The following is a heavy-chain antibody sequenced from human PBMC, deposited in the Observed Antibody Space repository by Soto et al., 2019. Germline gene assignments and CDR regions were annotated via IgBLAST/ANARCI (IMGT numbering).Heavy chain of an antibody. J-gene: IGHJ4*02. D-gene: IGHD6-19*01. Sequence: GGPLRLSWSASGFTFSIQAMAWVRQAPGKGLEWVSALISSGESPDYADSVKGRFTISRDNSKNTLYLQMNSLRADDTAVYYCAKDLHGSGWSFDQWGQGTVVTVSS. CDR3: AKDLHGSGWSFDQ. CDR1: GFTFSIQA. V-gene: IGHV3-23*01. CDR2: LISSGESP.